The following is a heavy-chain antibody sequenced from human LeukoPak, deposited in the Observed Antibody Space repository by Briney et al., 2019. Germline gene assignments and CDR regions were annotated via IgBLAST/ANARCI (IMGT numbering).Heavy chain of an antibody. D-gene: IGHD6-13*01. CDR3: ARNHERGYSSSRRWFDP. Sequence: GGSLRLSCAASGFTFSSYGMSWVRQAPGKGLEWVSAIGGSGGSTYYADSVKGRFTISRDNAKNSLYLQMNSLRAEDTAVYYCARNHERGYSSSRRWFDPWGQGTLVTVSS. V-gene: IGHV3-23*01. J-gene: IGHJ5*02. CDR1: GFTFSSYG. CDR2: IGGSGGST.